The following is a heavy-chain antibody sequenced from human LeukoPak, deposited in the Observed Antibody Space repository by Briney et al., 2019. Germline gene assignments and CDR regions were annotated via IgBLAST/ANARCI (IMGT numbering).Heavy chain of an antibody. CDR3: PSYEQSVSNWYFDL. D-gene: IGHD3-16*01. CDR1: GITVSNIY. Sequence: GGSLRLSCAASGITVSNIYMAWVRQAPGKGLERVSIIYGGGNTNHGVSVKGRLITSRDNSNNTLYLQMTSLRTDDTAVDYYPSYEQSVSNWYFDLWGGGTLVTVSP. J-gene: IGHJ2*01. V-gene: IGHV3-53*01. CDR2: IYGGGNT.